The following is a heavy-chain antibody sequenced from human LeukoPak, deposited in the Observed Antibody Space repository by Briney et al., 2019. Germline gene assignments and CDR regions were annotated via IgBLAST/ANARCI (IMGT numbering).Heavy chain of an antibody. CDR3: ARDAVDTANAV. CDR1: GFTVSSNY. Sequence: GGSLRLSCAASGFTVSSNYMSWVRQAPGKGLEWVSVIYSGGSTYYADSVKGRFTISRDNAKNTLYLQMNSLRAEDTAVYYCARDAVDTANAVWGQGTTVTVSS. CDR2: IYSGGST. J-gene: IGHJ6*02. V-gene: IGHV3-53*01. D-gene: IGHD5-18*01.